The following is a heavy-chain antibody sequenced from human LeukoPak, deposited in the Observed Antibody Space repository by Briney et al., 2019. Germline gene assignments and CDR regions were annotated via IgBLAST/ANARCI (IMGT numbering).Heavy chain of an antibody. V-gene: IGHV3-23*01. CDR1: GFTFSSYG. J-gene: IGHJ4*02. D-gene: IGHD6-25*01. Sequence: GGSLRLSCAASGFTFSSYGMSWVRQAPGKGLEWVSSISNSGGSTYHADSVKGRFTISRDNSKNTLYLQMNSLRAEDSAVYYCAKVGGSSAFWGQGTLVTVSS. CDR2: ISNSGGST. CDR3: AKVGGSSAF.